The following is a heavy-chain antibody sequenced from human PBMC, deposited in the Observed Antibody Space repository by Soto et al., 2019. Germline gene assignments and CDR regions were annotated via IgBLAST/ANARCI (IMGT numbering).Heavy chain of an antibody. V-gene: IGHV1-24*01. CDR1: GYTLTELS. Sequence: ASVKVSCKVSGYTLTELSMHWVRQAPGKGLEWMGGFDPEDGETIYAQKFQGRVTMTEDTSTDTAYMELSSLRSEDTAVCYCATGLWYYYGSGSYYKNKRDAYWGQGTLVTVSS. CDR2: FDPEDGET. J-gene: IGHJ4*02. D-gene: IGHD3-10*01. CDR3: ATGLWYYYGSGSYYKNKRDAY.